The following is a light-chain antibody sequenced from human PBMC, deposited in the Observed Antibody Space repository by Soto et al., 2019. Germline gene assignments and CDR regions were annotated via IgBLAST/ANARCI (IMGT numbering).Light chain of an antibody. CDR3: QQYNSYWT. Sequence: TQLTQSPSSLSASVGDRVTITCRASQRISSCLAWYQQKPGKAPKLLIYDASSLESGVPSRFSGSGSGTEFTLTISSLQPDDFATYYCQQYNSYWTFGQGTKVDI. V-gene: IGKV1-5*01. CDR2: DAS. CDR1: QRISSC. J-gene: IGKJ1*01.